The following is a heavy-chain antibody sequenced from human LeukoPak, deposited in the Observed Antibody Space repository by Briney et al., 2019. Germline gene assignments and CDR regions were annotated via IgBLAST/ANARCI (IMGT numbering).Heavy chain of an antibody. D-gene: IGHD1-26*01. Sequence: GASVKVSCKASGYTFTGCYMHWVRQAAGQGREWMGWINPNRCGTNYAQTFQGRVHMTRDTSTSTAYMELSRLRSDDTAVSYCARDRAWELHNFDYWGQGTLVTVSS. CDR1: GYTFTGCY. CDR2: INPNRCGT. V-gene: IGHV1-2*02. J-gene: IGHJ4*02. CDR3: ARDRAWELHNFDY.